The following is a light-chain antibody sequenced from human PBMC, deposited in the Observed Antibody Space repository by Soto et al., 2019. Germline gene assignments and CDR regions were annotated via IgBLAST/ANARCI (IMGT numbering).Light chain of an antibody. CDR3: QQYNSYSLRT. Sequence: DIQMTQSPSTLSASVGDRVTITCRASQSISSWLAWYQQKPGKAPKLLIYDASSLESGVPSRFSGSGSGKELTLNISSLQPDDFATYYCQQYNSYSLRTFGQGTKVEIK. CDR1: QSISSW. CDR2: DAS. J-gene: IGKJ1*01. V-gene: IGKV1-5*01.